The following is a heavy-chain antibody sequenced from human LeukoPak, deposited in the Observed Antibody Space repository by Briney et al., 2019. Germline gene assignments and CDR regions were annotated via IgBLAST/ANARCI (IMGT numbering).Heavy chain of an antibody. J-gene: IGHJ6*03. Sequence: SETLSLTCTVSGGSIGTYYWSWIRQSPGKGLEWIGYIYVTGSTRYNPYLQSRVTISVDTSRNQFFLKMSSVTAADTAVYYCARHVGGGIEDMDVWGKGTKVTVSS. D-gene: IGHD3-16*02. CDR3: ARHVGGGIEDMDV. CDR2: IYVTGST. V-gene: IGHV4-59*08. CDR1: GGSIGTYY.